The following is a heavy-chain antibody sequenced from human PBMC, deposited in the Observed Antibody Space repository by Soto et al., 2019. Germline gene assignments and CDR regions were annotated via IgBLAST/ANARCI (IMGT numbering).Heavy chain of an antibody. CDR2: IYYSGST. V-gene: IGHV4-31*03. CDR3: ARRCGWALDI. CDR1: GGSMSSGGYY. Sequence: SETLSLTCTVSGGSMSSGGYYWSWIRQHPGKGLEWIGYIYYSGSTYYNPSLESRVTISVDTSKNQFSLKLSSVTAADTAVYYCARRCGWALDIWGQGTMVTVSS. J-gene: IGHJ3*02.